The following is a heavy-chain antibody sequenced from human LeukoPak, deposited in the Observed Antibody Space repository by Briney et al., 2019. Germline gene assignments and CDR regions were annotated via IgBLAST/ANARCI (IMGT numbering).Heavy chain of an antibody. Sequence: SETLSLTCIVSGGSVSSYHWSWVRQPPGEGLEWIAYVHNSGSSNYNPSLKSRVTISVDRPKNQFSLKMSSVTAADTCGYYCVRDWEGFNFDIWGQGTMVTVSS. CDR1: GGSVSSYH. CDR2: VHNSGSS. D-gene: IGHD1-26*01. V-gene: IGHV4-59*02. J-gene: IGHJ3*02. CDR3: VRDWEGFNFDI.